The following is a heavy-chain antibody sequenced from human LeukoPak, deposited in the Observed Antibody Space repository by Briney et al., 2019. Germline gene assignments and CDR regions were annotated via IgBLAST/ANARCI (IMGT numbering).Heavy chain of an antibody. V-gene: IGHV1-2*02. D-gene: IGHD2-21*01. CDR3: ASYCGADCAPGGY. CDR1: GYTFTAHY. Sequence: EASVKVSCKAFGYTFTAHYVHWVRQAPGQGLEWMGWINPKSGDTKYVQKFQGRLTMTSDTPLRTAYMELTSLRSDDTAVFYCASYCGADCAPGGYWGQGTLVTVSS. CDR2: INPKSGDT. J-gene: IGHJ4*02.